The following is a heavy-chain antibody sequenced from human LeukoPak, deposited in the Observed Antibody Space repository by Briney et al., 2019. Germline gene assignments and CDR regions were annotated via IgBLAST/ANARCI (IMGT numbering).Heavy chain of an antibody. D-gene: IGHD5-18*01. V-gene: IGHV5-51*01. Sequence: GESLKISCKGSGYSFTSYWIAWVRQMPGKGLEWMGTIYPGDSDIRYSPSFQGQVTISADKSIGTAHLQWSSLKASDTAMYYCARSDGRGYSFDYWGQGTLVTVSS. CDR2: IYPGDSDI. CDR1: GYSFTSYW. J-gene: IGHJ4*02. CDR3: ARSDGRGYSFDY.